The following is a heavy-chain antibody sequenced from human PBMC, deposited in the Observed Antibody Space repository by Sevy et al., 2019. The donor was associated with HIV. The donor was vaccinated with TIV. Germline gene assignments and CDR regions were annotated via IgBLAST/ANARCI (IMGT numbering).Heavy chain of an antibody. J-gene: IGHJ4*02. Sequence: GGSLRLSCAASGFTFSDSAIHWVRQASGKGLEWVGRIRSKGENYATAYTASVKGRFAISRDDAENTAYLQMNSLKSEDTAVYYCTRLMEGSAVAVTALDSWGQGTLVTVSS. CDR2: IRSKGENYAT. CDR1: GFTFSDSA. CDR3: TRLMEGSAVAVTALDS. D-gene: IGHD2-21*02. V-gene: IGHV3-73*01.